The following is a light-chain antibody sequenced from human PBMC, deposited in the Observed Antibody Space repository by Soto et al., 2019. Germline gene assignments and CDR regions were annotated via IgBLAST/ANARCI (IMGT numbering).Light chain of an antibody. CDR2: GAS. CDR3: QQYGSSPYT. V-gene: IGKV3-20*01. J-gene: IGKJ2*01. Sequence: EIVLTQSPGTLSWSPGERATLPCRASQSVGSYLAWYQQRPGQAPRLLISGASTRATGIPDRFSGSGSGTDFTLTISRLEPEDFAVYYCQQYGSSPYTFGQGTNLEIK. CDR1: QSVGSY.